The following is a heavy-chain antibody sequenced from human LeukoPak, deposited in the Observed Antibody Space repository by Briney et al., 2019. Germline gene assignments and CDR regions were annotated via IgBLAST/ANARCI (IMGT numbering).Heavy chain of an antibody. CDR3: ARISIAAAGTEVRPYYYYGMDV. D-gene: IGHD6-13*01. CDR1: GGSISSYY. V-gene: IGHV4-59*01. CDR2: IYYSGST. Sequence: SETLSLTCTVSGGSISSYYWSWIRQPPGKGLEWIRYIYYSGSTNYNPSLKSRVTISVDTSKNQFSLKLSSVTAADTAVYYCARISIAAAGTEVRPYYYYGMDVWGQGTTVTVSS. J-gene: IGHJ6*02.